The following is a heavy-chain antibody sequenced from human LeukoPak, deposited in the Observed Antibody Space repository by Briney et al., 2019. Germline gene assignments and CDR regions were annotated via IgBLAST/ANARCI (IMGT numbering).Heavy chain of an antibody. CDR2: IYYSGST. Sequence: SQTLSLTCTVSGGSISSGGYYWSWIRQHPGKGLEWIGYIYYSGSTYYNPSLKSRVTISVDTSKNQFSLKLSSVTAADTAVYYCARSGGQILLWFGELRAQYFQHWGQGTLVTVSS. J-gene: IGHJ1*01. CDR1: GGSISSGGYY. CDR3: ARSGGQILLWFGELRAQYFQH. D-gene: IGHD3-10*01. V-gene: IGHV4-31*03.